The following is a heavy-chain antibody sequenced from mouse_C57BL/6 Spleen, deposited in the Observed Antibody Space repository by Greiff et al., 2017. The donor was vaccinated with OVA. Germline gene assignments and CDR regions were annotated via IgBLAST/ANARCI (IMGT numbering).Heavy chain of an antibody. CDR1: GYTFTSYW. CDR3: ARHYKGYCDV. D-gene: IGHD2-12*01. CDR2: IDPSDSYT. J-gene: IGHJ1*03. Sequence: QVQLQQPGAELVMPGASVKLSCKASGYTFTSYWMHWVKQRPGQGLEWIGEIDPSDSYTNYNQKFKGKSTLTVDKSSSTAYMQLSSLTSEDSAVYYCARHYKGYCDVWGTGTTVTVSS. V-gene: IGHV1-69*01.